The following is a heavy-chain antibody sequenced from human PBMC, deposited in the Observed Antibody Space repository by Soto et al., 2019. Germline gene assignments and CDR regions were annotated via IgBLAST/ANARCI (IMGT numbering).Heavy chain of an antibody. Sequence: QVQLVQSGPEVKKPGASVKVSCKTSGYTFTNFGISWVRQAPGQGLEWMGWVTTDKGKTTYAQKFQGRVTMTTDTSTSTAYMELRSLRSDDTAVYYCATRSPALDYWGQGTLVTVSS. CDR3: ATRSPALDY. J-gene: IGHJ4*02. CDR1: GYTFTNFG. CDR2: VTTDKGKT. V-gene: IGHV1-18*01.